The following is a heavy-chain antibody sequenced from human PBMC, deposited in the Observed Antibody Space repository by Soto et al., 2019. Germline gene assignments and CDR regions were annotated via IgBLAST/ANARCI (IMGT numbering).Heavy chain of an antibody. J-gene: IGHJ5*02. Sequence: QVQLQQWGAGLLKPSETLSLTCAVYGGSFSGYSWSWIRQPPGQGLEWVGEINHSGSTNYNPSLKSRVTISVDTSKNHFSLKLSSVTAADTAVYYCARDRRLITMVRGVSRWFDPWGQGTLVTVSS. V-gene: IGHV4-34*01. D-gene: IGHD3-10*01. CDR1: GGSFSGYS. CDR3: ARDRRLITMVRGVSRWFDP. CDR2: INHSGST.